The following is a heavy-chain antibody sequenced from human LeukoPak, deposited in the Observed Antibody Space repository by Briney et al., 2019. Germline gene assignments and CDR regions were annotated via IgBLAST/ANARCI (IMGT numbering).Heavy chain of an antibody. V-gene: IGHV3-21*01. CDR3: ARDLYGDYAFDY. CDR2: ISSGSNYI. CDR1: GLTFSSYT. D-gene: IGHD4-17*01. Sequence: GGSLRLSCAAAGLTFSSYTMNWVRQAPGKGLEWVSSISSGSNYIYYADSVKGRFTISRDSAKNSLYLQMNSLRAEDMAVYYCARDLYGDYAFDYWGQGTLVTVSS. J-gene: IGHJ4*02.